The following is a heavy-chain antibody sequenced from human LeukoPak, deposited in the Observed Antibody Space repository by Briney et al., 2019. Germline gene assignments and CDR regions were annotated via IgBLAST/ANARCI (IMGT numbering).Heavy chain of an antibody. Sequence: ASVKVSCKASGYTFTGYYMHWVRQAPGQGLEWMGWISAYNGNTNYAQKLQGRVTMTTDTSTSTAYMELRSLRSDDTAVYYCARVQIVVVPAAILGNYGMDVWGQGTTVTVSS. J-gene: IGHJ6*02. CDR1: GYTFTGYY. V-gene: IGHV1-18*04. CDR3: ARVQIVVVPAAILGNYGMDV. D-gene: IGHD2-2*02. CDR2: ISAYNGNT.